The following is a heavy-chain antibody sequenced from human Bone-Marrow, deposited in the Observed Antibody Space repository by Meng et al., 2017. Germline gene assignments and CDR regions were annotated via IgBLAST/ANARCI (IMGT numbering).Heavy chain of an antibody. CDR3: AKVSQRSYGLYYFDY. Sequence: SLKISCAASVFTLDDYAMHWVRQAPGKGLECVSGISWKSGSIGYEDSVNGRFTISRDNAKNSLSLQKNSLRAEDTALYYCAKVSQRSYGLYYFDYWGQGTLVTVSS. J-gene: IGHJ4*02. V-gene: IGHV3-9*01. CDR2: ISWKSGSI. D-gene: IGHD1-26*01. CDR1: VFTLDDYA.